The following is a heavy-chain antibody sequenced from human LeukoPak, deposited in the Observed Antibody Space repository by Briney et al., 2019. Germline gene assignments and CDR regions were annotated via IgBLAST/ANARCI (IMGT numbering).Heavy chain of an antibody. CDR1: RGSIRSGSYY. Sequence: SQTLSLTCTVSRGSIRSGSYYWSWIRQPAEKGLEWIGRIYSNGTTNHNPSLKSRATISVDTSKNHFSLKLSSVTAADTAVYYCARGRGRDVSFYYGMDVWGQGTTVTVSS. CDR3: ARGRGRDVSFYYGMDV. D-gene: IGHD3-10*01. CDR2: IYSNGTT. V-gene: IGHV4-61*02. J-gene: IGHJ6*02.